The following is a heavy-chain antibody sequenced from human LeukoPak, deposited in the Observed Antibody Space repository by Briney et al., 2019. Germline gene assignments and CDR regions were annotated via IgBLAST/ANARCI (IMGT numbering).Heavy chain of an antibody. CDR1: GVSFSGFY. J-gene: IGHJ4*02. V-gene: IGHV4-34*09. Sequence: SETLSLPCAVYGVSFSGFYWGWIRQPPGKGLGWIGEINHSGSTNYNPSLKSRVTISVDTSKNQFSLKLSSVTAADTAVYYCARAPILTGPIDYWGQGTLVTVSS. CDR2: INHSGST. CDR3: ARAPILTGPIDY. D-gene: IGHD3-9*01.